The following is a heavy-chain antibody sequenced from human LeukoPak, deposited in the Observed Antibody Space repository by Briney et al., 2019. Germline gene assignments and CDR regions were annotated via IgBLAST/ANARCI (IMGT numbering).Heavy chain of an antibody. CDR1: GFTFRSYD. D-gene: IGHD3-3*01. V-gene: IGHV3-30*18. J-gene: IGHJ3*02. CDR2: ISYDGSNK. CDR3: AKAVNFGVVTSDGFDI. Sequence: GRSLRLSCAASGFTFRSYDMHWVRQAPGKGLQWVAVISYDGSNKYHTDSVKGRFTISRDNSKNTLYLQMNSLRAEDMAVYYCAKAVNFGVVTSDGFDIWGQGTKVTVSS.